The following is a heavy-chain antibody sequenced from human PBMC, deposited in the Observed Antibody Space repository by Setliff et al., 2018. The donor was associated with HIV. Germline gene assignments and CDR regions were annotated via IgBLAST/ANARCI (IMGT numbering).Heavy chain of an antibody. J-gene: IGHJ4*02. CDR2: IHTTGSI. V-gene: IGHV4-61*09. D-gene: IGHD6-19*01. CDR3: ARDGGGSGWSLGEFDF. Sequence: LSLTCTVSGGSIRTGNYYWNWIRQPAGKGLEWIGHIHTTGSITYNPSLRSRVTLSLDTPKSQVSLSLASVTAADTAVYYCARDGGGSGWSLGEFDFWGQGTLVTVSS. CDR1: GGSIRTGNYY.